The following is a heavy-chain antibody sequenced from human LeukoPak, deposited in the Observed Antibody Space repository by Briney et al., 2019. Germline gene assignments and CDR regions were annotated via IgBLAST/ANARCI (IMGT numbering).Heavy chain of an antibody. D-gene: IGHD3-16*02. CDR1: GYTFTSYG. Sequence: ASVKVSCKASGYTFTSYGISWVRQAPGQGLEWMGWISAYNGNTNYAQKLQGRVTMTTDTSTGTAYMELRSLRSDDTAVYYCARDGLRLGELSPTPGYWGQGTLVTVSS. V-gene: IGHV1-18*01. CDR3: ARDGLRLGELSPTPGY. CDR2: ISAYNGNT. J-gene: IGHJ4*02.